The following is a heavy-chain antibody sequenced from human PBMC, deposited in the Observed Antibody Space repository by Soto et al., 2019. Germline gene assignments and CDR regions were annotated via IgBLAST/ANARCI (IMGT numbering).Heavy chain of an antibody. V-gene: IGHV1-18*01. CDR3: ARAGGSRDKPEDWFDP. D-gene: IGHD2-15*01. CDR2: ISAYNGNT. Sequence: ASVKVSCKASGYTFTSYGISWVRQAPGQGLEWMGWISAYNGNTNYAQKLQGRVTMTTDTSTSTAYMELRSLRSDDTAVYYCARAGGSRDKPEDWFDPWGQGTLVTVSS. CDR1: GYTFTSYG. J-gene: IGHJ5*02.